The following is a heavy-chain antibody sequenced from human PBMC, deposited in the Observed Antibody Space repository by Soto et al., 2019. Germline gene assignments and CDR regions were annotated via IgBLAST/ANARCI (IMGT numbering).Heavy chain of an antibody. CDR1: GYSISRSNW. CDR2: IYYSGST. J-gene: IGHJ5*02. Sequence: SETLALTCAVSGYSISRSNWWGWIRQPPGKGLEWIGYIYYSGSTYYNPSLKSRVTMSVDTSKNQFSLKLSSVTAVDTAVYYYARQPRDNWFDPWGQGTLVTVSS. CDR3: ARQPRDNWFDP. V-gene: IGHV4-28*01.